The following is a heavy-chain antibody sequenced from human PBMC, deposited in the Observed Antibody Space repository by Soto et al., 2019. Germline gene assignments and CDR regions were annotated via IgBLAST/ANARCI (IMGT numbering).Heavy chain of an antibody. CDR2: IDPSDSQT. CDR3: ARGELELAAVNWFDP. J-gene: IGHJ5*02. Sequence: GESLKISCKGSGYSFAGYWITWVRQKPGKGLEWMGRIDPSDSQTYYSPSFRGHVTISATKSITTVFLQWSSLRASDAAMYYCARGELELAAVNWFDPWGQGTLVTVSS. V-gene: IGHV5-10-1*01. CDR1: GYSFAGYW. D-gene: IGHD1-7*01.